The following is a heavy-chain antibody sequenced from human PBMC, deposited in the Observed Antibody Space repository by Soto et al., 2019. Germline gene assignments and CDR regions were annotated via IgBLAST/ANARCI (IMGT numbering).Heavy chain of an antibody. J-gene: IGHJ4*02. CDR3: VKDGGYCSSSTCYAPRNHYFDS. CDR1: GFTFSDYW. V-gene: IGHV3-7*03. D-gene: IGHD2-2*01. CDR2: IKFDGSEK. Sequence: GGSLRLSCEASGFTFSDYWMSWVRQAPGKGPEWVANIKFDGSEKQYVDSVRGRFTISRDNSRSSLSLQMNSLRAGDTAVYYCVKDGGYCSSSTCYAPRNHYFDSWGQGTLVTVSS.